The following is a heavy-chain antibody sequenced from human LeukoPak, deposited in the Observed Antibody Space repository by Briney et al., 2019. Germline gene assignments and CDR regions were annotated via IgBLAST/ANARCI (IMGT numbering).Heavy chain of an antibody. Sequence: PGGSLRLSCAASGFTFSSYSMNWVRQAPGKGLEWVSYISSSSSTIYYADSVKGRFTISRDNAKNSLYLQMNSLRAEDTAVYYCASVSDTAMVTTYYYYYMDVWGKGTTVTVSS. V-gene: IGHV3-48*04. CDR1: GFTFSSYS. D-gene: IGHD5-18*01. CDR3: ASVSDTAMVTTYYYYYMDV. CDR2: ISSSSSTI. J-gene: IGHJ6*03.